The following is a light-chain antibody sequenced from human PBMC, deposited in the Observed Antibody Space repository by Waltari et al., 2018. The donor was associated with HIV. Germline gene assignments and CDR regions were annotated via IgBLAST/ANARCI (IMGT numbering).Light chain of an antibody. V-gene: IGKV3-20*01. J-gene: IGKJ2*01. CDR3: QQYGSSPYT. Sequence: EIVLTQSPGTLSLSPGETATLSSRASQSVTSTYLAWYHQNPGQAPRLLIYGASSRATGIPHRFLGSGSGTDFTLNIRRLEPEDFAGYYCQQYGSSPYTFGQGTKLEIK. CDR2: GAS. CDR1: QSVTSTY.